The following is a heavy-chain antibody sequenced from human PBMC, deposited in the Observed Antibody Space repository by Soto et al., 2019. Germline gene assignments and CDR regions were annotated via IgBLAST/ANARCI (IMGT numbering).Heavy chain of an antibody. CDR1: GHTFTSYA. J-gene: IGHJ5*02. D-gene: IGHD2-15*01. Sequence: ASVKVSCKASGHTFTSYAMHWVRQAPGQRLEWMGWINAGNGNTKYSQKFQGRVTITRDTSASTAYMELSSLRSEDTAVYYCARDRASEDIVVVVAKRSSNWFDPWGQGTLVTVSS. CDR3: ARDRASEDIVVVVAKRSSNWFDP. CDR2: INAGNGNT. V-gene: IGHV1-3*01.